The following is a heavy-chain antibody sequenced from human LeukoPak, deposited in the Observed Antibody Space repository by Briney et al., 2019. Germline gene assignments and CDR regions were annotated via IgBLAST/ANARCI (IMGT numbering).Heavy chain of an antibody. D-gene: IGHD6-13*01. CDR1: GGFIDNHY. V-gene: IGHV4-59*08. CDR3: ASSSWYSVNWFDP. CDR2: IYYSGST. J-gene: IGHJ5*02. Sequence: SETPSLTCTVSGGFIDNHYWSWIRQPPGKGLEWIGYIYYSGSTNYNPSLKSRVTISVDTSKNQFSLKLSSVTAADTAVYYCASSSWYSVNWFDPWGQGTLVTVSS.